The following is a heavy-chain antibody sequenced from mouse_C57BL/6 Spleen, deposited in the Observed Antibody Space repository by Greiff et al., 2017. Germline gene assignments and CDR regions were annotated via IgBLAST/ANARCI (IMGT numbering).Heavy chain of an antibody. J-gene: IGHJ2*01. D-gene: IGHD2-3*01. CDR2: INPNNGGT. V-gene: IGHV1-26*01. CDR1: GYTFTDYY. CDR3: ARGGLYDGYYEDY. Sequence: VQLQQSGPELVKPGASVKISCKASGYTFTDYYMNWVKQSHGKSLEWIGDINPNNGGTSYNQKFKGKATLTVDKSSSTAYMELRSLTSEDSAVDYCARGGLYDGYYEDYWGQGTTLTVSS.